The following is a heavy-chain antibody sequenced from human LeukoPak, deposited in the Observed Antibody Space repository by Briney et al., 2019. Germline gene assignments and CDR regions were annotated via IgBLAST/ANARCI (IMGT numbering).Heavy chain of an antibody. CDR1: GFSFSSYA. Sequence: GGSLRLSCAASGFSFSSYAMNWVRQAPGKGLEWVSSIDSSSSHIYYADSVKGRFTISRDNTKSSLYLQMNSLRAEDTAVYYCAKDLTSSSWAQGDAFDIWGQGTMVTVSS. CDR2: IDSSSSHI. D-gene: IGHD6-13*01. V-gene: IGHV3-21*04. CDR3: AKDLTSSSWAQGDAFDI. J-gene: IGHJ3*02.